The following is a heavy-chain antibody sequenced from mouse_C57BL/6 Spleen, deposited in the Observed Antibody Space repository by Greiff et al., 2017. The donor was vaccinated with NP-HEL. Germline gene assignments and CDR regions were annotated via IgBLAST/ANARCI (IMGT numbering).Heavy chain of an antibody. D-gene: IGHD1-1*01. J-gene: IGHJ3*01. CDR3: AIYYGSSSSWFAY. V-gene: IGHV3-6*01. CDR1: GYSITSGYY. Sequence: ESGPGLVKPSQSLSLTCSVTGYSITSGYYWNWIRQFPGNKLEWMGYISYDGSNNYNPSLKNRISITRDTSKNQFFLKLNSVTTEDTATYYCAIYYGSSSSWFAYWGQGTLVTVSA. CDR2: ISYDGSN.